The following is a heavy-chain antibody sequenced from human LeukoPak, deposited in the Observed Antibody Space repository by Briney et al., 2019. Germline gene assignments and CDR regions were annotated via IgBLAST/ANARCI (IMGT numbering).Heavy chain of an antibody. D-gene: IGHD3-16*02. J-gene: IGHJ4*02. CDR2: IYYSGST. Sequence: PLETLSLTCTVSGGSISSGGYYWRWIRQPPGKGLEWIGYIYYSGSTYYNPSLKSRVTISVDTSKNQFSLKLSSVTAADTAVYYCAREVDGLADDYVWGSYRHFDYWGQGTLVTVSS. CDR3: AREVDGLADDYVWGSYRHFDY. V-gene: IGHV4-31*03. CDR1: GGSISSGGYY.